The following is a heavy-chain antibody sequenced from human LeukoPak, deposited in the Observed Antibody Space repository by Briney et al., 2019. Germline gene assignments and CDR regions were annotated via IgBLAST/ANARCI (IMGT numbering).Heavy chain of an antibody. J-gene: IGHJ6*03. CDR1: GYTFTSYD. CDR2: MNPNSGNT. Sequence: ASVKVSCKASGYTFTSYDINWVRQATGQGLEWMGWMNPNSGNTGYAQKFQGRVTMTRNTSISTAYMELSSLTSEDTAVYYCARRTAAGNHYYCYMDVWGKGTTVTVSS. V-gene: IGHV1-8*01. D-gene: IGHD6-13*01. CDR3: ARRTAAGNHYYCYMDV.